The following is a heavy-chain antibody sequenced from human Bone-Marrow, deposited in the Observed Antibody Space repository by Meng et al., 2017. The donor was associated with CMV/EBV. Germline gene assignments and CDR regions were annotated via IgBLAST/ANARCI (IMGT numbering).Heavy chain of an antibody. D-gene: IGHD3-16*01. J-gene: IGHJ4*02. Sequence: KVSSNASAYTFTTHYMHWVRQAPGQGLEWMGWTNPNTGDTNYAQNFQGRVTMTRDTSVSTVYMDLSRLRPDDTAVYYCARDPTWGSDFWGQGTLVTVSS. CDR3: ARDPTWGSDF. CDR1: AYTFTTHY. V-gene: IGHV1-2*02. CDR2: TNPNTGDT.